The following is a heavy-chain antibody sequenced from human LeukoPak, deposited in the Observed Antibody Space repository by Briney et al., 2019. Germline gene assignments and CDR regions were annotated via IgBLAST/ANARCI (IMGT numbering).Heavy chain of an antibody. CDR1: GFTFSSYA. Sequence: GGSLRLSCAASGFTFSSYAMSWVRQAPGKGLEWVSGISGSDGSTNYADSVKGRFTISRENSKNTLYLQMNSLRAEDTAVYYCAKVDSTSKWYFDYWGQGTLVTVSS. V-gene: IGHV3-23*01. CDR2: ISGSDGST. J-gene: IGHJ4*02. CDR3: AKVDSTSKWYFDY. D-gene: IGHD6-6*01.